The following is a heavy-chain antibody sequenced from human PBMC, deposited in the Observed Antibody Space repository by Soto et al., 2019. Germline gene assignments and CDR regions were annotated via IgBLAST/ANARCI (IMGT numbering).Heavy chain of an antibody. CDR1: GGSISSGGYY. CDR2: IYYSGST. J-gene: IGHJ5*01. D-gene: IGHD3-10*01. CDR3: ARDQFSMVRGVSNWFDS. Sequence: SETLSLTCTVSGGSISSGGYYWSWIRQHPGKGLEWIGYIYYSGSTYYNPSLKSRVTISVDTSKNQFSLKLSSVTAADTAVYYCARDQFSMVRGVSNWFDSWGQGTLVTVSS. V-gene: IGHV4-31*03.